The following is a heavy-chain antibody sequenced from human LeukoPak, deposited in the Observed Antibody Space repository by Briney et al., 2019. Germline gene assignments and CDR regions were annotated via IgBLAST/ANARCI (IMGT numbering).Heavy chain of an antibody. Sequence: PSETLSLTCTVSGGSISSSSYYWGWIRQPPGKGLEWIGSIYYSGSTYYNPSLKSRVTISVDTSKNQFSLKLSSVTAADTAVYYCARQLTWSGYYGSGEIPPRGYYFDYWGQGTLVTVSS. CDR3: ARQLTWSGYYGSGEIPPRGYYFDY. J-gene: IGHJ4*02. D-gene: IGHD3-10*01. CDR1: GGSISSSSYY. CDR2: IYYSGST. V-gene: IGHV4-39*01.